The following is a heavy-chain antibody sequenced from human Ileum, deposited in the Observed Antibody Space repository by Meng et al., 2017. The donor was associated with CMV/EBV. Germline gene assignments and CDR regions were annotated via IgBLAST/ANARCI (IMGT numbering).Heavy chain of an antibody. CDR1: GGSISSYY. D-gene: IGHD3-22*01. CDR3: ARYGLNYYDSSGYYFDY. CDR2: IYYSGST. J-gene: IGHJ4*02. V-gene: IGHV4-59*01. Sequence: GSLRLSCTVSGGSISSYYWSWIRQPPGKGLEWIGYIYYSGSTNYNPSLKSRVTISVDTSKNQFSLKLSSVTAADTAVYYCARYGLNYYDSSGYYFDYWGQGTLVTVSS.